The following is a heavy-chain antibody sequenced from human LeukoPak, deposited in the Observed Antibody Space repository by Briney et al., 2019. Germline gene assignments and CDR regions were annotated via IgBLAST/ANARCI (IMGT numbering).Heavy chain of an antibody. D-gene: IGHD3-22*01. Sequence: SETLSLTCTVSGYSINSGYYWGWIRQPPGKGLEWIGSIYHSGSTYYNPSLKSRVTTSVDTSKNQFSLKLSSVTAADTAVYYCARDAPVYYYDTRGYERADYWGQGTLVTVSS. CDR1: GYSINSGYY. CDR2: IYHSGST. CDR3: ARDAPVYYYDTRGYERADY. V-gene: IGHV4-38-2*02. J-gene: IGHJ4*02.